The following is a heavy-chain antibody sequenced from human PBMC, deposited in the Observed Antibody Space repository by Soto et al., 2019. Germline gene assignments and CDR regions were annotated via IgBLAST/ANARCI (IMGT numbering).Heavy chain of an antibody. CDR3: AKDLWAARPPRKQQRFDY. V-gene: IGHV3-23*01. CDR2: ISGSGGST. CDR1: GFTFSSYA. D-gene: IGHD6-6*01. Sequence: HPGGSLRLSCAASGFTFSSYAMGWVRQAPGKGLEWVSAISGSGGSTYYADSVKGRFTISRDNSKNTLYLQMNSLRAEDTAVYYCAKDLWAARPPRKQQRFDYWGQGTLVTVSS. J-gene: IGHJ4*02.